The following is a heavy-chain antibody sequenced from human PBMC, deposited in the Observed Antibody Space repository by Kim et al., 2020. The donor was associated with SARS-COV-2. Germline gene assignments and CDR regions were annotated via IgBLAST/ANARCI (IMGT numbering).Heavy chain of an antibody. V-gene: IGHV4-4*07. CDR3: ARDLHGKVADY. D-gene: IGHD1-26*01. J-gene: IGHJ4*02. Sequence: HYNPSRKSRVTMSVDTSKNQFSLKLSSVTAADTAVYYCARDLHGKVADYWGQGTLVTVSS.